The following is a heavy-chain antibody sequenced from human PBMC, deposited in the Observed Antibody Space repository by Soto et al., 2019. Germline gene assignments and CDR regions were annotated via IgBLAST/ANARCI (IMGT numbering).Heavy chain of an antibody. Sequence: SETLSLTCAVSGGSISSGGYSWSWIRQPPGKGLEWIGYIYHSGSTYYNPSLKSRVTISVDRSKNQFSLKLSSVTAADTAVYYCARNIGYCSSTSCSYRDYYYGMDVWGQGTTVTVSS. CDR1: GGSISSGGYS. V-gene: IGHV4-30-2*01. D-gene: IGHD2-2*01. CDR3: ARNIGYCSSTSCSYRDYYYGMDV. J-gene: IGHJ6*02. CDR2: IYHSGST.